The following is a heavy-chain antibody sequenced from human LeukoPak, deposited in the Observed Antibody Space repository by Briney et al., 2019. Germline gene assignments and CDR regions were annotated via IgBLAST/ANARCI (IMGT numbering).Heavy chain of an antibody. V-gene: IGHV1-18*01. CDR1: GYTFSSYS. Sequence: ASVKVSCKASGYTFSSYSISWVRQSPGQGLEWMGWISAYNGNTIYAQKVKGRVTMTTDTSTSTAYMELRSLKSDDTAVYYCARASYCSDGSCYSDYWGQGTLVTVSS. D-gene: IGHD2-15*01. CDR3: ARASYCSDGSCYSDY. CDR2: ISAYNGNT. J-gene: IGHJ4*02.